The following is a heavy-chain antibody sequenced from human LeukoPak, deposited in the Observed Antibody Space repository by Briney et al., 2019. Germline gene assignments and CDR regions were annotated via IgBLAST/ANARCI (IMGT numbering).Heavy chain of an antibody. Sequence: GSLRLSCAASGFTFSSYEMNWVRQAPGKGLEWVSYISGSGKTIYYSDSVKGRFSISRDNSKNSLYLQMNSLRTEDTALYYCAKARGLIGGAFDIWGQGTMVTVSS. CDR2: ISGSGKTI. CDR1: GFTFSSYE. D-gene: IGHD3-22*01. V-gene: IGHV3-48*03. CDR3: AKARGLIGGAFDI. J-gene: IGHJ3*02.